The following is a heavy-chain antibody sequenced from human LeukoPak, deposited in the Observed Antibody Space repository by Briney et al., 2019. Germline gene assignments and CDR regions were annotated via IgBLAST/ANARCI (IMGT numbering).Heavy chain of an antibody. Sequence: GGSLRLSCAASGFTFSSYAMSWVRQAPGKGLEWGSAISGSGGSTYYADSVKGRFTISRDNSQNTLYLQMNSLRAEDTAVYYCAKDLWVDGYNPNWFDPWGQGTLVTVSS. D-gene: IGHD5-12*01. CDR2: ISGSGGST. J-gene: IGHJ5*02. CDR1: GFTFSSYA. V-gene: IGHV3-23*01. CDR3: AKDLWVDGYNPNWFDP.